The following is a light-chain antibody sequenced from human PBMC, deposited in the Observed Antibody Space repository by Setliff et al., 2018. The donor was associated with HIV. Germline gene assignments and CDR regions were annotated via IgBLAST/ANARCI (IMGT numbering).Light chain of an antibody. CDR2: EVS. J-gene: IGLJ1*01. CDR3: SSYAGSNKRV. V-gene: IGLV2-8*01. Sequence: SALTQPPSASGSPGQSVTISCTGTSSDVGNFNYVSWYQQHPGKAPKLMIYEVSKRPSGVPDRFSGSKSGNTASLTVSGLQPEDDADYYCSSYAGSNKRVFGTGTKVTVL. CDR1: SSDVGNFNY.